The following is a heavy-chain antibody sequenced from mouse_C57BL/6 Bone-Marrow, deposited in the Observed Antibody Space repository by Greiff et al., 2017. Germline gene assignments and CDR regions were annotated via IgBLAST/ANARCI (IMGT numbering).Heavy chain of an antibody. Sequence: VQLQQSGAELARPGASVKLSCKASGYTFTSYTMNWVKQRPGQGLEWIGYINPRSGYTKYNQKFKDKATLTAAKSSSTAYMQLGSLTSEDSAVYYCARSRRLCYWGQGTLVTVSA. J-gene: IGHJ3*01. V-gene: IGHV1-4*01. CDR3: ARSRRLCY. CDR2: INPRSGYT. CDR1: GYTFTSYT.